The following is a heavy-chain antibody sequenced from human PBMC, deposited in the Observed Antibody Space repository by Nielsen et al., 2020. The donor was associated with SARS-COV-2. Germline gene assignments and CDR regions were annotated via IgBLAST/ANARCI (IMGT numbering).Heavy chain of an antibody. Sequence: GGSLRLSCAASGFPFSTYSMHWVRQVPGKGLEWVADIKPDGSEKVYVDSVKGRFTISRDNAKNSMSLQMNSLRVEDTAVYYCARDWSRAFDVWGQGTMVTVSS. J-gene: IGHJ3*01. V-gene: IGHV3-7*01. CDR1: GFPFSTYS. CDR2: IKPDGSEK. CDR3: ARDWSRAFDV.